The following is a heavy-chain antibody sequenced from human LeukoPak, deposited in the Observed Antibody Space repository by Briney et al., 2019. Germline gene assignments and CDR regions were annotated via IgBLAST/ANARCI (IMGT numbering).Heavy chain of an antibody. Sequence: PSETLSLTCAVYGGSFSGYYWSWIRQPPGKGLEWIGEINHSGSTNYNPSLKSRVTISVDTSKNQFSLKLSSVTAADTAVYYCARGVREYDILTGYYSDWFDPWGQGTLVTVSS. J-gene: IGHJ5*02. CDR1: GGSFSGYY. CDR3: ARGVREYDILTGYYSDWFDP. V-gene: IGHV4-34*01. D-gene: IGHD3-9*01. CDR2: INHSGST.